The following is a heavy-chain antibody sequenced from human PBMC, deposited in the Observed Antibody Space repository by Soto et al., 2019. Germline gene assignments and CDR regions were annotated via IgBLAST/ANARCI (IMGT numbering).Heavy chain of an antibody. CDR2: ISAYNGNT. V-gene: IGHV1-18*01. CDR3: VRAIVVVPAAIDWFDP. D-gene: IGHD2-2*01. Sequence: ASVKVSCKASGYTSTSYGISWVRQAPGQGLEWMGWISAYNGNTNYAQKLQGRVTMTTDTSTSTAYMELRSLRSDDTAVYYCVRAIVVVPAAIDWFDPWGQGTLVTVSS. J-gene: IGHJ5*02. CDR1: GYTSTSYG.